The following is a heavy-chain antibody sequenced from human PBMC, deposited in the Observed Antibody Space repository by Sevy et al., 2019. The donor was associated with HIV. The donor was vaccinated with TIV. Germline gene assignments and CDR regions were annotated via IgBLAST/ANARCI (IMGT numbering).Heavy chain of an antibody. V-gene: IGHV3-7*03. CDR2: IKRDGSEK. CDR1: GFVFSDYW. J-gene: IGHJ6*02. CDR3: ARDCSSATCLWGMDV. Sequence: GGSLRLSCAASGFVFSDYWMSWVRQAPGKGLEWVANIKRDGSEKYYVASVKGRFTISRDNAKTSLYLQMNSLRGEDTAVYDCARDCSSATCLWGMDVWGQGTMVTVSS. D-gene: IGHD2-2*01.